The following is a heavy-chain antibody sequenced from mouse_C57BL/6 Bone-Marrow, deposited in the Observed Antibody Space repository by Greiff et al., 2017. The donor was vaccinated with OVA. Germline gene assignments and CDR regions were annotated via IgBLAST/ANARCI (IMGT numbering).Heavy chain of an antibody. V-gene: IGHV1-7*01. CDR2: INPSSGYT. Sequence: QVQLQQSGAELAKPGASVKLSCKASGYTFTSYWMHWVKQRPGQGLEWIGYINPSSGYTKYNQKFKDKATLTADKSSSTAYMQLGSLTYEDSAVYYCAVSLLLRSYAMDYWGQGTSVTVSS. J-gene: IGHJ4*01. CDR3: AVSLLLRSYAMDY. D-gene: IGHD1-1*01. CDR1: GYTFTSYW.